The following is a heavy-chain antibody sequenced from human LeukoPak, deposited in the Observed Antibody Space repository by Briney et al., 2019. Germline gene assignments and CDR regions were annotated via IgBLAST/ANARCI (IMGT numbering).Heavy chain of an antibody. Sequence: GGSLRLSCAASGFTFSSYSMNWVRQAPGKGLEWVSSISSSSSYIYYADSVKGRFTISRDDAKNSLYLQMDGLRAEDTAVYYCARNYGSGSYYPLDYWGQGTLVTVSS. D-gene: IGHD3-10*01. CDR1: GFTFSSYS. CDR2: ISSSSSYI. CDR3: ARNYGSGSYYPLDY. J-gene: IGHJ4*02. V-gene: IGHV3-21*01.